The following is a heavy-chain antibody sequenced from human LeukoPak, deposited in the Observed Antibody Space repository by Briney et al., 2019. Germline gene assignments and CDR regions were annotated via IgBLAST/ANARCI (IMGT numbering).Heavy chain of an antibody. V-gene: IGHV3-21*01. CDR1: GFTFSSYS. CDR3: ARESMDTDMENTFDY. D-gene: IGHD5-18*01. Sequence: GGSLRLSCAASGFTFSSYSMNWVRQAPGKGLEWVSSISSSSSYIYYADSVKGRFTISRDNAKNSLYLQMNSLRAEDTAVYYCARESMDTDMENTFDYWGQGTLVTVSS. J-gene: IGHJ4*02. CDR2: ISSSSSYI.